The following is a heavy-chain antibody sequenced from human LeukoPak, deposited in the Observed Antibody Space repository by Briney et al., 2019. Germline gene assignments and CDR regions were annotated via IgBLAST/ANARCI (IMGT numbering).Heavy chain of an antibody. D-gene: IGHD2-2*03. Sequence: PETLFLTCAVSGVSISSSNWWSWVRQPPGKGLGWIEDIYHSGSTNSNPSLTSRGTISVDTSKNQFSLKLSSVTAADTAVYYCARGIPPGYCSSTSCYALGMDVWGQGTTVTVSS. CDR2: IYHSGST. CDR1: GVSISSSNW. V-gene: IGHV4-4*03. J-gene: IGHJ6*02. CDR3: ARGIPPGYCSSTSCYALGMDV.